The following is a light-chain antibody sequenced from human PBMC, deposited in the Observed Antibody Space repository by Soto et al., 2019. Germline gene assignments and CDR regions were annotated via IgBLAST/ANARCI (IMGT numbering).Light chain of an antibody. Sequence: QSVLTQPASVSGSPGQSITISCTGTSSDVGGYKYVSWYQQHPGKAPKLIIHEVSSRPSGVSSRFSGSKSGNTASLTISGLQAEDEADYYCSSYTSSAILVFGVGTKLTVL. CDR1: SSDVGGYKY. V-gene: IGLV2-14*01. CDR2: EVS. J-gene: IGLJ2*01. CDR3: SSYTSSAILV.